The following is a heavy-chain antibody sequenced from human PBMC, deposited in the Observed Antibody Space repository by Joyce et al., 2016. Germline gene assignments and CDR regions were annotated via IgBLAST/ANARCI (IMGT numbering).Heavy chain of an antibody. V-gene: IGHV4-34*01. J-gene: IGHJ4*02. CDR3: ARDRVRYGSGSPFDY. D-gene: IGHD3-10*01. CDR2: VKHSGIT. Sequence: QVQLQQRGAGMLKPSETLSLTCAVYGGSFIGYYWSWIRQPPGKGLELIGEVKHSGITHNNPSLKSRVTIAVDTSKNQFALKLSSVTAAGTAVYCCARDRVRYGSGSPFDYWGQGTLVTVSS. CDR1: GGSFIGYY.